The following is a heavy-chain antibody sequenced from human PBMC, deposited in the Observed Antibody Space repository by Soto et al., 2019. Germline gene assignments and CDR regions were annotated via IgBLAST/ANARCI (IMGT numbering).Heavy chain of an antibody. Sequence: SETLSLTCAVHGGSFRGYHWTWIRQPPGKGLEWIGEINNSGSTNDNPSLKSRVTISRDTSKNQFSLSLSSATAADTAIYYCARGGYTSGWFRFWGQGILVTVSS. CDR3: ARGGYTSGWFRF. V-gene: IGHV4-34*01. J-gene: IGHJ4*02. CDR1: GGSFRGYH. CDR2: INNSGST. D-gene: IGHD6-19*01.